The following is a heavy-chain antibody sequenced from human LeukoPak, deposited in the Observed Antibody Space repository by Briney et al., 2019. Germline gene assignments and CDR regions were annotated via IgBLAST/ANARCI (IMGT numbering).Heavy chain of an antibody. J-gene: IGHJ4*02. Sequence: PGRSLRLSCAASGSTFSGYGMHWVRQPPGKGLEWVAVIWSDGSNKYYEDSVKGRFTISRDNSKNTLYLQMNSLRAEDTAVYYCARGIYSGYHYFDYWGQGTLVTVSS. V-gene: IGHV3-33*01. CDR1: GSTFSGYG. CDR2: IWSDGSNK. CDR3: ARGIYSGYHYFDY. D-gene: IGHD5-12*01.